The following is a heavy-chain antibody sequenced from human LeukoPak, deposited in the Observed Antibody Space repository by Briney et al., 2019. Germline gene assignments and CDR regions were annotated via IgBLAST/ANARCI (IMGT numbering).Heavy chain of an antibody. J-gene: IGHJ4*02. CDR1: GFTVSSNY. Sequence: PGGSLRLSCAASGFTVSSNYTSWVRHAPGEGLEWVSVTYSGGSTYYADSVKGRFTIYRDNSKNTLYLQMNSLRAEDTAVYYCAKHHVGARDYWGQGTLVT. D-gene: IGHD1-26*01. V-gene: IGHV3-53*01. CDR3: AKHHVGARDY. CDR2: TYSGGST.